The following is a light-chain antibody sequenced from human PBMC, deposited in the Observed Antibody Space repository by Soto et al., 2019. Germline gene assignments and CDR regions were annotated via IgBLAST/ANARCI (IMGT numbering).Light chain of an antibody. CDR1: QSISTN. Sequence: EIVMTQTPGTLSVSPGERGTLSCRASQSISTNLAWYQQRPGQAPKLPIYDASTRATGIPARFSGSGSGTGFTLTISALQSEDFAVYYCQQYEIWPLTFGGGTKVEI. J-gene: IGKJ4*01. V-gene: IGKV3-15*01. CDR3: QQYEIWPLT. CDR2: DAS.